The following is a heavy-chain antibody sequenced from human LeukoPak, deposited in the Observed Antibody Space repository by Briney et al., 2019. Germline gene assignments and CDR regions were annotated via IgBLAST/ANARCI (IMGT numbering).Heavy chain of an antibody. CDR3: AKAFYGDYLSGTDL. Sequence: GGSLRLSCTASGFTFSSYAMSWVRQAPGKGLEWVSAISGSGGSTYYADSVKGRFTISRDNSKNTLYLQMNSLRAQDTAVYYCAKAFYGDYLSGTDLWGQGTLVTVSS. V-gene: IGHV3-23*01. CDR1: GFTFSSYA. D-gene: IGHD4-17*01. J-gene: IGHJ5*02. CDR2: ISGSGGST.